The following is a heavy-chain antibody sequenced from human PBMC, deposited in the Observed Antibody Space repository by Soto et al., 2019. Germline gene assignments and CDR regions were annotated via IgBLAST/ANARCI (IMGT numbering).Heavy chain of an antibody. J-gene: IGHJ6*02. V-gene: IGHV1-69*01. CDR1: GGTFSSYA. Sequence: QVQLVQSGAEVKKPGSSVKVSCKASGGTFSSYAISWVRQAPGQGLEWMGGIIPIVGTANYAQKFQGRVTITADESTSTAYMELSSLRSEDTAVYYCARHTYYYDSSGFQPHYYGMDVWGQGTTVTVSS. CDR3: ARHTYYYDSSGFQPHYYGMDV. D-gene: IGHD3-22*01. CDR2: IIPIVGTA.